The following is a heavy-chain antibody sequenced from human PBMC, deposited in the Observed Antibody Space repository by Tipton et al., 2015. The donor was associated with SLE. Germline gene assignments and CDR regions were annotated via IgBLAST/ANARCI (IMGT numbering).Heavy chain of an antibody. J-gene: IGHJ4*02. D-gene: IGHD1-14*01. Sequence: SGFTFSNYGMHWVRQAPGKGLEWVSLISWDGDSTYYADSVKGRFTISRDNAKNSLYLQMNSLRAEDTAVYYCARGPESFHFDYWGQGTLVTVSS. V-gene: IGHV3-NL1*01. CDR3: ARGPESFHFDY. CDR2: ISWDGDST. CDR1: GFTFSNYG.